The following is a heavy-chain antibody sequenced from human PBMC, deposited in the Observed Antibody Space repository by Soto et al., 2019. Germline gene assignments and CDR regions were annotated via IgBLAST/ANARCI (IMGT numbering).Heavy chain of an antibody. CDR1: GFSLSTSGVG. Sequence: QITLKESGPPLVKPTQTLTLTCTFSGFSLSTSGVGVGWIRQPPGKALEWLALIYWDDDKRYSPSLKSRLTITKDTSKNQVVLTMTNMDPVDTATYYCAHYITMVRGAPLEPGGYYYGMDVWGQGTTVTVSS. V-gene: IGHV2-5*02. CDR3: AHYITMVRGAPLEPGGYYYGMDV. J-gene: IGHJ6*02. CDR2: IYWDDDK. D-gene: IGHD3-10*01.